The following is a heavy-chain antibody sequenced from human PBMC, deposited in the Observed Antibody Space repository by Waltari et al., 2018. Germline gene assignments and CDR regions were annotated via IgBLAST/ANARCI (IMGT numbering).Heavy chain of an antibody. CDR1: GYTFISYA. V-gene: IGHV1-3*01. CDR3: ARGLYRVAEQLTFDY. J-gene: IGHJ4*02. Sequence: QVQLVQSGAEVTKPGASVKISCKASGYTFISYAVHWVRQAPGQRPEWMGWINAGNGDTKKSQKLQDRVTITRDTSTSTAYMELSSLRSEDTAVYYCARGLYRVAEQLTFDYWGQGTLVTVSS. D-gene: IGHD3-3*01. CDR2: INAGNGDT.